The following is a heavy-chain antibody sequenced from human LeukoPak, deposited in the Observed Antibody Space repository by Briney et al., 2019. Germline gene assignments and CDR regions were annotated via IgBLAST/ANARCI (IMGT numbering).Heavy chain of an antibody. CDR2: IWYDGSNK. J-gene: IGHJ4*02. CDR1: GFTFDDYA. Sequence: GGSLRLSCAASGFTFDDYAMHWVRQAPGKGLEWVAVIWYDGSNKYYADSVKGRFTISRDNSKNTLYLQMNSLRAEDTAVYYCAKGYYDILTGLGYFDYWGQGTLVTVSS. V-gene: IGHV3-33*06. CDR3: AKGYYDILTGLGYFDY. D-gene: IGHD3-9*01.